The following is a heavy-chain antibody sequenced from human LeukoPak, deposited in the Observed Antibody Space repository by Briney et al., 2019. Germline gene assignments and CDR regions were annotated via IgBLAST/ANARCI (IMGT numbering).Heavy chain of an antibody. CDR2: IYSGGST. J-gene: IGHJ3*02. Sequence: TGGSLRLSCAASGFTVSSNYMSWVRQAPGKGLEWVSVIYSGGSTYYADSVKGRFTISRDNSKNTLYLQMNSLRAEDTAVYYCARDSDSSGWCDIWGQGTMVTVSS. D-gene: IGHD6-19*01. CDR3: ARDSDSSGWCDI. CDR1: GFTVSSNY. V-gene: IGHV3-66*01.